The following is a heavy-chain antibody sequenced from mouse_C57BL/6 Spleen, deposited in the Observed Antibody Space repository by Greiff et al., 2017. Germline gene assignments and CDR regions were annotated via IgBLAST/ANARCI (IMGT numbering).Heavy chain of an antibody. V-gene: IGHV2-5*01. CDR2: IWRGGST. Sequence: VQLVESGPGLVQPSQSLSITCTVSGFSLTSYGVHWVRQSPGKGLEWLGVIWRGGSTDYNAAFMSRLSITKDNSKSQVFFKMNSLQADDTAIYYCAKTPYGYDGSWFAYWGQGTLVTVSA. D-gene: IGHD2-2*01. CDR1: GFSLTSYG. CDR3: AKTPYGYDGSWFAY. J-gene: IGHJ3*01.